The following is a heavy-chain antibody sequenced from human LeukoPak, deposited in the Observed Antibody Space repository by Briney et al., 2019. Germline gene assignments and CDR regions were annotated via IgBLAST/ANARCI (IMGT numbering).Heavy chain of an antibody. CDR2: ISGSGGST. J-gene: IGHJ4*02. D-gene: IGHD1-26*01. V-gene: IGHV3-23*01. CDR1: GFTFSSYA. CDR3: AKHQGYYGSSPIGY. Sequence: PGGSLRLSCAASGFTFSSYAMSWVRQAPGKGLEWVSSISGSGGSTYYADSVKGRFTISRDNSKNTLYLQLNSLRAEDTAVYYCAKHQGYYGSSPIGYWGQGTLVTASS.